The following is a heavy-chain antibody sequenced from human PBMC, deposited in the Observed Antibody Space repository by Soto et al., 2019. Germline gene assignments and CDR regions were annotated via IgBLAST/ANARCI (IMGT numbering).Heavy chain of an antibody. Sequence: SLRLSCAASGFTFRSYGMHWVRQAAVKGLEWVAVISYDGSNKYYADSVKGRFTISRDNSKNTLYLQMNSLRAEDTAVYYCAKSIVVVPAAIAHYYYYGMDVWGQGTTVTVSS. CDR1: GFTFRSYG. CDR3: AKSIVVVPAAIAHYYYYGMDV. CDR2: ISYDGSNK. D-gene: IGHD2-2*01. J-gene: IGHJ6*02. V-gene: IGHV3-30*18.